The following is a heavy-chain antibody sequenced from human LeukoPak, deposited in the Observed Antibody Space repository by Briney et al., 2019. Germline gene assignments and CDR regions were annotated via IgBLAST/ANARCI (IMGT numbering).Heavy chain of an antibody. Sequence: GESLKISCKGSGYSFTSYWIGWVRQMPGKGLEWMGIIYPGDSDTRYSPSFQGQVTISADKSISTAYLQWSSLKASDTAMYYCARPSVRAAAGDDAFDIWGQGTMVTVSS. V-gene: IGHV5-51*01. D-gene: IGHD6-13*01. CDR2: IYPGDSDT. CDR1: GYSFTSYW. J-gene: IGHJ3*02. CDR3: ARPSVRAAAGDDAFDI.